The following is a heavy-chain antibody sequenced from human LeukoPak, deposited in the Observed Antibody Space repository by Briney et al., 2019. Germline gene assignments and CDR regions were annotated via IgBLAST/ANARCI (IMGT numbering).Heavy chain of an antibody. CDR1: GFTFSSYS. V-gene: IGHV3-21*01. Sequence: GGSQRLSCAASGFTFSSYSMNWVRQAPGKGLEWVSSISSSSSYIYYADSVKGRFTISRDNAKDSLYLQMNSLRAEDTAVYYCARDLDSNYEGAYWGQGTLVTVSS. CDR2: ISSSSSYI. J-gene: IGHJ4*02. CDR3: ARDLDSNYEGAY. D-gene: IGHD4-11*01.